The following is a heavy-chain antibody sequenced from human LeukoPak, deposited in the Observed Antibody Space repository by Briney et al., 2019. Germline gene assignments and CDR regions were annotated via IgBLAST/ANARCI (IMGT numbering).Heavy chain of an antibody. D-gene: IGHD3-22*01. J-gene: IGHJ4*02. CDR1: GYIFSGYY. CDR3: ARSAHHDTSGYYIDY. V-gene: IGHV1-2*02. Sequence: ASVKVSCKASGYIFSGYYMNWVRQAPGQGLEWMGWINPNSGGTNYAQKFQARVTMTRDTSISTVYMEVSSLRSDDTAVYYCARSAHHDTSGYYIDYWGQGTLVTVSS. CDR2: INPNSGGT.